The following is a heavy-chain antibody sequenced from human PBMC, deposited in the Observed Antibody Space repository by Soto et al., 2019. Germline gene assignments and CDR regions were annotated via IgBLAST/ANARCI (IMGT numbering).Heavy chain of an antibody. CDR1: GDRVSSNRAA. D-gene: IGHD5-18*01. Sequence: SQTLSRTCALSGDRVSSNRAAWNWIRQSPSRRIEGLGRTYYRSKWYNDYAVSVKSRITINPDTSKNQFSLQLNSVTPEDTAVYYCARDLSWGTAMVYYYYGMDVWGQGTTVTVS. J-gene: IGHJ6*02. CDR2: TYYRSKWYN. CDR3: ARDLSWGTAMVYYYYGMDV. V-gene: IGHV6-1*01.